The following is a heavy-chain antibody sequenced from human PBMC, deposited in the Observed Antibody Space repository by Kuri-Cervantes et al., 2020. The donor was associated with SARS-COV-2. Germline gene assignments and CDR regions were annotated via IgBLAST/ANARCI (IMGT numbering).Heavy chain of an antibody. D-gene: IGHD2-15*01. CDR3: ARVVAAAGRLWFDP. V-gene: IGHV3-23*01. Sequence: ETLSLTCEASGFILGSYGMTWVRQAPGKGLQWVSSISAGGGRTDYADSVKGRFTISRDNSKKMVFLQMDKLRDEDAALYYCARVVAAAGRLWFDPWAREPRSPSPQ. CDR1: GFILGSYG. J-gene: IGHJ5*02. CDR2: ISAGGGRT.